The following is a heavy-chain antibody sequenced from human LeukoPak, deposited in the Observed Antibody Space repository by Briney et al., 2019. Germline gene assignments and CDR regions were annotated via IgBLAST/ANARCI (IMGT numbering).Heavy chain of an antibody. J-gene: IGHJ4*02. V-gene: IGHV5-51*01. CDR3: ARHSSRDHRYYFDS. CDR1: GYSFTYYW. Sequence: GESLKISCKASGYSFTYYWIGWVRQMPGKGLEWMGIIYPGDSDTRYSPSFQGQVTISADKSITTAYLYWSSLRASDTAIYYCARHSSRDHRYYFDSWGQGTLVSVSS. CDR2: IYPGDSDT.